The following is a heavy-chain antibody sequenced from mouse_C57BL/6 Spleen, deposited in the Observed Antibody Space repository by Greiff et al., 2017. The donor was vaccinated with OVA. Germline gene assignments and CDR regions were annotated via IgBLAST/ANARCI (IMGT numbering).Heavy chain of an antibody. Sequence: QVQLQQSGPELVKPGASVKISCKASGYAFSSSWMNWVKQRPGKGIEWIGRIYPGDGDTNYNGKFKGKATLTADKSSSTAYMQLSSLTSEDSAVYFCARSGLYYWGQGTTLTVSS. J-gene: IGHJ2*01. V-gene: IGHV1-82*01. D-gene: IGHD3-1*01. CDR3: ARSGLYY. CDR1: GYAFSSSW. CDR2: IYPGDGDT.